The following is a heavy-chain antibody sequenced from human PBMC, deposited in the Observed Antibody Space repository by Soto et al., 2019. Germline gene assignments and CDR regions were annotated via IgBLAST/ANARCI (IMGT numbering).Heavy chain of an antibody. V-gene: IGHV3-30-3*01. CDR1: GFTFSSYA. D-gene: IGHD6-19*01. J-gene: IGHJ4*02. Sequence: QVQLVEAGGGVVQPGRSLRLSCAASGFTFSSYAMHWVRQAPGKGLEWVAVISYDGSNKYYADSVKGRFTISRDNSKNTLYLQMNSLRAEDTAVYYCARDWLTGQWIHPGWGQGTLVTVSS. CDR3: ARDWLTGQWIHPG. CDR2: ISYDGSNK.